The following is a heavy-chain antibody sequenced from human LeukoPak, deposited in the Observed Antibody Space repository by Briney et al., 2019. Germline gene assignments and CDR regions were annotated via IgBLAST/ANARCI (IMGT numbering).Heavy chain of an antibody. Sequence: GGSLRLSCAASGFTFSSYAMHWVRQAPGKGLAWLAVISYDGSNKYYADSMKGRFTISRDNSKNTLYLQMNSLRAEDTAVYYCATEAAAGYSVSYFDYWGQGTLVTVSP. D-gene: IGHD6-13*01. J-gene: IGHJ4*02. CDR2: ISYDGSNK. V-gene: IGHV3-30-3*01. CDR3: ATEAAAGYSVSYFDY. CDR1: GFTFSSYA.